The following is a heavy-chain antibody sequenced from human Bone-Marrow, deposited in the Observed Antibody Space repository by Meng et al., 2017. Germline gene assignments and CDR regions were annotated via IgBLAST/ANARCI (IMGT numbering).Heavy chain of an antibody. CDR1: GGSFSGYY. Sequence: QVRLQQVGEGLLKPSETLSLTCAVYGGSFSGYYWSWIRQPPGKGLEWIGEINHSGSTNYNPSLKSRVTISVDTSKNQFSLKLSSVTAADTAVYYCARAIATRPDVFDYWGQGTLVTVSS. CDR2: INHSGST. CDR3: ARAIATRPDVFDY. J-gene: IGHJ4*02. D-gene: IGHD6-6*01. V-gene: IGHV4-34*01.